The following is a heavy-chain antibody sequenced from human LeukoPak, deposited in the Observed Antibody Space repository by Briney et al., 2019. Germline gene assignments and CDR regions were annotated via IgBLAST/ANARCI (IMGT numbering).Heavy chain of an antibody. D-gene: IGHD6-13*01. CDR3: GRGRAAAGIGTSPEPYYYYMDV. V-gene: IGHV4-30-4*08. J-gene: IGHJ6*03. Sequence: SSQTLSLTCTVSGGSISSGDYYWSWIRQPPGKGLEWIGYIYYSGSTYYNPSLKSRVTISVDTSKNQFSLKLSSVTAADTAVYYCGRGRAAAGIGTSPEPYYYYMDVWGKGTTVTVSS. CDR1: GGSISSGDYY. CDR2: IYYSGST.